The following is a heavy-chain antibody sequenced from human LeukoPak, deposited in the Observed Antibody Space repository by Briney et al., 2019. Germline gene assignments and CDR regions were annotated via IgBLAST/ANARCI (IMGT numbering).Heavy chain of an antibody. CDR3: ARTGTSNYYYYYMDV. J-gene: IGHJ6*03. CDR2: IYYSGST. D-gene: IGHD1-1*01. CDR1: GGSISSSSYY. V-gene: IGHV4-39*01. Sequence: SETLSLTCTVSGGSISSSSYYWGWIRQPPGKGLEWIGSIYYSGSTYYNPSLKSRVTISVDTSKNQFSLKLTSVTAADTAVYYCARTGTSNYYYYYMDVWGKGTTVTITS.